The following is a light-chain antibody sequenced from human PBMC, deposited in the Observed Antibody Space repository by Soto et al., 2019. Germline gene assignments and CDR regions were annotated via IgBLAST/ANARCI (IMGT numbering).Light chain of an antibody. Sequence: QSALTQPASVSGSPGQSITISCTGASSDVGDYSYVSWYQHHPGQAPELLIYEVSNRPSGVSHRFSGSKSGNTACLTISGLQAEDEADYYCCSYTSISTGVLFGGGTKLTVL. CDR3: CSYTSISTGVL. CDR2: EVS. V-gene: IGLV2-14*01. CDR1: SSDVGDYSY. J-gene: IGLJ2*01.